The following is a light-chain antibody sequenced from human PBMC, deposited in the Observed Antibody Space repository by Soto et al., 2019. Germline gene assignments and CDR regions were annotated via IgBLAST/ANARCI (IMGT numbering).Light chain of an antibody. CDR3: QTWGTGIQV. CDR1: RGHNSYA. J-gene: IGLJ2*01. Sequence: QAVLTQSPSASASLGASVKLTCTLSRGHNSYAIAWHQQQPEKGPRYLMKLNSDGSHSKGDGNPDRFSGSSSGAERYLTIASLQSEDEPDYYCQTWGTGIQVFGGGTKLTVL. CDR2: LNSDGSH. V-gene: IGLV4-69*01.